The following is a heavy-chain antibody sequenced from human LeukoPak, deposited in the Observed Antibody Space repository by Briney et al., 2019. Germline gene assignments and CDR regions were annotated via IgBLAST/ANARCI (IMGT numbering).Heavy chain of an antibody. CDR2: ITDNGGIT. CDR1: GFTFNNYA. V-gene: IGHV3-23*01. Sequence: PGGSLRLSCAGSGFTFNNYAVSWVRQPPGKGLEWVSIITDNGGITYYGDSVKGRFTISRDNSKNTLYLQMNSLTAEDTAVYYCVRRVVGATSRWFDPWGQGTLVTVPS. CDR3: VRRVVGATSRWFDP. J-gene: IGHJ5*02. D-gene: IGHD1-26*01.